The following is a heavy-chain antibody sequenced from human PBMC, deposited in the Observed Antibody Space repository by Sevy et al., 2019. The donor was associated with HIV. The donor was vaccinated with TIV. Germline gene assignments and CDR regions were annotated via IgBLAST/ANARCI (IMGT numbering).Heavy chain of an antibody. CDR1: GFTFGYYS. J-gene: IGHJ4*02. CDR2: ITRSGSYK. D-gene: IGHD3-9*01. Sequence: GVSLRLSCVASGFTFGYYSMNWVRQAPGKGLEWVSSITRSGSYKYYADSVGGRFTISRDDTRNSVYLQMNSLRAEDTAVYYCARLTDWLLSDFWGQGTLVTVSS. CDR3: ARLTDWLLSDF. V-gene: IGHV3-21*01.